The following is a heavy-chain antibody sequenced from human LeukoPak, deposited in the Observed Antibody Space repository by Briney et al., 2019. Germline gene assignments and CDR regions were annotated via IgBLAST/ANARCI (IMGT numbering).Heavy chain of an antibody. CDR3: ARDSPYCTNTNCFSHFQH. Sequence: ASVKVSCKASGYTFTSYGISWVRQAPGQGLEWMGWISAYNDKTNYAQKLQGRVTMTTDTFTSTAYMELRSLRYDDTAVYYCARDSPYCTNTNCFSHFQHWGQGTLVTVSS. D-gene: IGHD2-2*01. CDR2: ISAYNDKT. J-gene: IGHJ1*01. CDR1: GYTFTSYG. V-gene: IGHV1-18*01.